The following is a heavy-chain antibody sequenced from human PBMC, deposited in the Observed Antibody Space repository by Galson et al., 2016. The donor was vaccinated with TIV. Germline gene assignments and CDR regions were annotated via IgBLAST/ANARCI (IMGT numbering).Heavy chain of an antibody. V-gene: IGHV3-7*01. J-gene: IGHJ4*02. CDR1: GFAFRSFW. Sequence: SLRLSCAASGFAFRSFWMSWVRQAPGKGLEWVANIEEDGSETYYVDSVKGRFTISRDNAKNSLHLQMNSLRAEDTALYYCFIGHYSDSWGQGTLVTVSS. CDR3: FIGHYSDS. CDR2: IEEDGSET. D-gene: IGHD3-16*02.